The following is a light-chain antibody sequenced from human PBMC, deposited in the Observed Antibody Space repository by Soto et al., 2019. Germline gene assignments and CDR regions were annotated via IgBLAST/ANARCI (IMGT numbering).Light chain of an antibody. J-gene: IGKJ5*01. Sequence: IRMTQSPSSLSASVGDTITITCLASQSISSHLNWYQQKPGKAPNLXXYTASNLQSGVPSRFSGSGSGTDFTLTISSLQPEDFATYYCQQRYSTPISFGQGTRLEIK. CDR1: QSISSH. CDR2: TAS. CDR3: QQRYSTPIS. V-gene: IGKV1-39*01.